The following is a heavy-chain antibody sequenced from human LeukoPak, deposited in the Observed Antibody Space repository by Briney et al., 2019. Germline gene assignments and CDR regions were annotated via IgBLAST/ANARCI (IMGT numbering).Heavy chain of an antibody. D-gene: IGHD3-3*01. J-gene: IGHJ3*02. CDR2: IYYSGST. CDR1: GGSISSYY. V-gene: IGHV4-59*01. Sequence: SETLSLTCTVSGGSISSYYRSWIRQPPGKGLEWIGYIYYSGSTKYKPSLKSRVTISVDTSKNQFSLKLSSVTAADTAVYYCARGRFLDAFDIWGQGTMVTVSS. CDR3: ARGRFLDAFDI.